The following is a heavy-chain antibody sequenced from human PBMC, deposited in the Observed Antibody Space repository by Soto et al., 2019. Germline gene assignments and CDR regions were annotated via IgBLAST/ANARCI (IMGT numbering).Heavy chain of an antibody. D-gene: IGHD6-13*01. V-gene: IGHV1-18*01. Sequence: QVQLVQSGAEVKKPGASVKVSCKASGYTFTSYGISWGRQAPGQGLEWMGWISAYNGNTNYAQKLQGRVTMATDTSTSTAYMELRSLRSDDTAVYYCARGGEGLLSIAAAGLGTSAFDYWGQGTLVTVSS. CDR3: ARGGEGLLSIAAAGLGTSAFDY. CDR2: ISAYNGNT. CDR1: GYTFTSYG. J-gene: IGHJ4*02.